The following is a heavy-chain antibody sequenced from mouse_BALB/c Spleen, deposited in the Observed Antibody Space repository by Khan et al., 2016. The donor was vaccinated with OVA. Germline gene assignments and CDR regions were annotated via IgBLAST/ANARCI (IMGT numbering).Heavy chain of an antibody. Sequence: QIQLVQSGPELKKPGETVKISCKASGYTFTNCGMNWVKQAPGKGLKWMGWINTYTGEPTYADDFKGRFAFSLETSASTAYLQINNLKNEDTATYFCARPPYCSYVIDYWGQGTSVTVSS. CDR2: INTYTGEP. CDR1: GYTFTNCG. J-gene: IGHJ4*01. D-gene: IGHD2-10*01. CDR3: ARPPYCSYVIDY. V-gene: IGHV9-3-1*01.